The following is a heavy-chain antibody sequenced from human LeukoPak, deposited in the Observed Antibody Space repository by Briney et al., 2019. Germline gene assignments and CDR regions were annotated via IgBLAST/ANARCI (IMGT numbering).Heavy chain of an antibody. Sequence: GGSLRLSCAVSGFTFSSYAMNWVRQAPGKGLEWVSAISGSGGSTYYADSVKGRFTISRDKSKNTLYLQMNSLRTEDTAVYYCTTKLGVRVDPWGQGTLVTVSS. CDR1: GFTFSSYA. D-gene: IGHD1-26*01. CDR2: ISGSGGST. CDR3: TTKLGVRVDP. J-gene: IGHJ5*02. V-gene: IGHV3-23*01.